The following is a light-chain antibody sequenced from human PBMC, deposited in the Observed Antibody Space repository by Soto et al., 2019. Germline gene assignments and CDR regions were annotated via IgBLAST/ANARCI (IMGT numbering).Light chain of an antibody. CDR2: AVR. V-gene: IGLV2-11*01. CDR1: NSDVGRYNS. CDR3: FSYTANDNWV. Sequence: QYALTQPHSVSGSPVQSVTISCTGTNSDVGRYNSVSWYQQLPGKAPQLIISAVRQRPSGVPDRFSGSKSGNTASLTISGLQTDDEADYFCFSYTANDNWVFGGGTKLTVL. J-gene: IGLJ3*02.